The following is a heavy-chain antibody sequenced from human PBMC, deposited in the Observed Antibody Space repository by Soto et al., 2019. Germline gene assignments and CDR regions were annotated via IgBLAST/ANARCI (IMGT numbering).Heavy chain of an antibody. Sequence: PRRSLRLSCAASGFTCSSDWMSWVRQAPGKGLEWVANIKQDGSEKYYVDSVKGRFTISGDNAKNSLYLQMNSLRAEDTAVYYCARGFSRYDFWRGWFDPSCPGPLVTVSS. CDR1: GFTCSSDW. V-gene: IGHV3-7*01. CDR2: IKQDGSEK. D-gene: IGHD3-3*01. J-gene: IGHJ5*02. CDR3: ARGFSRYDFWRGWFDP.